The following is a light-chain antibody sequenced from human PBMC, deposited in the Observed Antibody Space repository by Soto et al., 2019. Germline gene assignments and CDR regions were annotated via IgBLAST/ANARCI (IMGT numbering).Light chain of an antibody. CDR3: QQSYSLPIT. V-gene: IGKV1-39*01. CDR1: QSISTS. Sequence: DIQMTQSPFSLSASVGDRVSITCRASQSISTSLSWYQQKPGKAPQLLIYSASRLQSGVPSRFSGSGSGIDFSLTITSLRPEDFATYYCQQSYSLPITFGQGTRLEIQ. J-gene: IGKJ5*01. CDR2: SAS.